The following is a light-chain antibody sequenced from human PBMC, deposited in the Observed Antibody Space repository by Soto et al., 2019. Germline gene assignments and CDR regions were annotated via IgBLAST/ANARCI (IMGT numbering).Light chain of an antibody. CDR3: QQRSTSHP. Sequence: EIVLTQSPATLSLSPGERATLSCRASQSVSSYFVWYQQKPGQAPRLLIYDASNRATGIPARCSGSGSGTYFTLTSSILEHDDVAVYCCQQRSTSHPFGQGTKLEIK. CDR2: DAS. V-gene: IGKV3-11*01. CDR1: QSVSSY. J-gene: IGKJ2*01.